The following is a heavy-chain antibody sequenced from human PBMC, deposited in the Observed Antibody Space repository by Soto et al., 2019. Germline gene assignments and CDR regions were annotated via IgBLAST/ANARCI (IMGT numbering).Heavy chain of an antibody. Sequence: QVQLVQSGAEVKKPGASVKVSCKASGYTFTGYYMHWVRQAPGQGLEWMGWINPNSGGTNYAQKFQGWVTMTRDTSISTAYMELSRLRSDDTAVYYCARELGYCSGGRCSTTAAYAFDIWGQGTMVTVSS. J-gene: IGHJ3*02. D-gene: IGHD2-15*01. CDR3: ARELGYCSGGRCSTTAAYAFDI. CDR1: GYTFTGYY. V-gene: IGHV1-2*04. CDR2: INPNSGGT.